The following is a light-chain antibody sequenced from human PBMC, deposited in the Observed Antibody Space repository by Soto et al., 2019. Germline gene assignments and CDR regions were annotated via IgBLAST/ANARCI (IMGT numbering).Light chain of an antibody. V-gene: IGKV4-1*01. CDR3: QQYHLAPLT. Sequence: DIVMTQSPDSLAVSLGERATINCKSSQSVLYNSNNKNYLAWYQQKPGQPPKLLIYWASTRESGVPDRFSGSGSGTDFTLPISSLQAEDVAVYYCQQYHLAPLTFGGGTKVEIK. J-gene: IGKJ4*01. CDR1: QSVLYNSNNKNY. CDR2: WAS.